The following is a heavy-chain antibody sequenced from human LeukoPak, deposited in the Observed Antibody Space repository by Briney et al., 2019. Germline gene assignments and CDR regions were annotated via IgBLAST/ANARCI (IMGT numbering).Heavy chain of an antibody. J-gene: IGHJ4*02. CDR2: IYYSGST. V-gene: IGHV4-39*01. Sequence: PSETLSLTCTVSGGSVSSNSYYWGWIRQPPGKGLEWIGNIYYSGSTYYDPSLKSRVTMSVDTSKNQFSLKLSSVTAADTAVYYCARGYSSSSPFDYWGQGTLVTVSS. CDR3: ARGYSSSSPFDY. CDR1: GGSVSSNSYY. D-gene: IGHD6-6*01.